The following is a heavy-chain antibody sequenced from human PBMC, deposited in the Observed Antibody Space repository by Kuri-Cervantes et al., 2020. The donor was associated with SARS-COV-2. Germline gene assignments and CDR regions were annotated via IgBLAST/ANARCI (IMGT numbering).Heavy chain of an antibody. Sequence: SGPTLVKPTQPLTLTCPFSGSSLSTSGMCVSWIRQPPGKALEWLALIDWDDDKYYSTSLKTRLTISKDTSKNQVVLTMTNMDPVDTATYYCARIFTGGWYVDYWGQGTLVTVSS. J-gene: IGHJ4*02. CDR3: ARIFTGGWYVDY. CDR1: GSSLSTSGMC. CDR2: IDWDDDK. V-gene: IGHV2-70*01. D-gene: IGHD6-19*01.